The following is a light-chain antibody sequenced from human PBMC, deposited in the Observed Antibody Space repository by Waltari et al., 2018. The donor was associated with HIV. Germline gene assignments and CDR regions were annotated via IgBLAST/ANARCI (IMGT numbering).Light chain of an antibody. CDR1: QSLLHSNGYNC. CDR3: MQALQTPRT. Sequence: DIVMTQSPLSLPVTPGEPASISCRSSQSLLHSNGYNCLDWYLQKPGQSPQLLIYLGSNRASGVPDRFSGSGSGTDFTLKISRVEAEDVGVYYCMQALQTPRTFGRGTKVEIK. CDR2: LGS. J-gene: IGKJ1*01. V-gene: IGKV2-28*01.